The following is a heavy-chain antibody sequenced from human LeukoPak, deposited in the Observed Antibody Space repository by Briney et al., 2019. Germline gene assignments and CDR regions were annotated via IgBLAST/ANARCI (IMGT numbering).Heavy chain of an antibody. D-gene: IGHD6-13*01. CDR1: GFTFDDYA. CDR2: FSWKSGSI. J-gene: IGHJ3*02. Sequence: GGSLRLFCAASGFTFDDYAMHWVRQPPGKGLEGVSSFSWKSGSIACGDCVGGLFTISRDNTKNFLYLKINSLRADDTALYYCAKDKAAAGLHDACDIWGQGTMVTVSS. CDR3: AKDKAAAGLHDACDI. V-gene: IGHV3-9*01.